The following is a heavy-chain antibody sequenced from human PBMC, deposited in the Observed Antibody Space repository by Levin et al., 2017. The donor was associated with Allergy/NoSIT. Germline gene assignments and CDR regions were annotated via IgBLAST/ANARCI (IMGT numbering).Heavy chain of an antibody. J-gene: IGHJ5*02. V-gene: IGHV5-51*01. D-gene: IGHD3-10*01. CDR1: GYSFTSYW. Sequence: GESLKISCKGSGYSFTSYWIGWVRQMPGKGLEWMGIIYPGDSDTRYSPSFQGQVTISADKSISTAYLQWSSLKASDTAMYYCARGPWTHYGSGSLFDPWGQGTLVTVSS. CDR3: ARGPWTHYGSGSLFDP. CDR2: IYPGDSDT.